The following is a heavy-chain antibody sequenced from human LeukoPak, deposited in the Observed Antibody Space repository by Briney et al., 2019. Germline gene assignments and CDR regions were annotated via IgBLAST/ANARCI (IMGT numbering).Heavy chain of an antibody. D-gene: IGHD6-6*01. Sequence: GGSLRLSCTASGFTFGDYVMSWFRQAPGKGLEWVGFIRGKAYGGTTEYAASVKGRFTISRDNAKNSLYLQMNSLGAGDTAVYYCARDGWVAARFVDYWGQGTLVTVSS. J-gene: IGHJ4*02. CDR1: GFTFGDYV. CDR3: ARDGWVAARFVDY. V-gene: IGHV3-49*03. CDR2: IRGKAYGGTT.